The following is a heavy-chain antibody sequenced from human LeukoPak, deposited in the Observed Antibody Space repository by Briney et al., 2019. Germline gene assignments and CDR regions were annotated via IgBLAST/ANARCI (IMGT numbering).Heavy chain of an antibody. CDR3: ASTQQWLAFDY. CDR2: FYHSGST. V-gene: IGHV4-59*03. Sequence: SETQSLTCAVSGGSINNYHWRWIRQPPGKGLEWIGCFYHSGSTTYNPSLKSRVTISVDASKSVFSLKLDSVTAADTAMYFCASTQQWLAFDYWGQGILVTVSS. D-gene: IGHD6-19*01. J-gene: IGHJ4*02. CDR1: GGSINNYH.